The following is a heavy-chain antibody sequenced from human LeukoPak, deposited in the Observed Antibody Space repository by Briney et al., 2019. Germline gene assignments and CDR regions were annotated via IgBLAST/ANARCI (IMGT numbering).Heavy chain of an antibody. D-gene: IGHD3-10*01. Sequence: ASVKVSCKASGFTFSSPTVQGVRQARGQRLEWIGWIVVGSGYANYAQKFQDRLTITRDMSTSTSYMELSSLGSEDTAVYYCAMVRGLTDPLDYWGQGTLVTVSS. J-gene: IGHJ4*02. CDR1: GFTFSSPT. CDR3: AMVRGLTDPLDY. CDR2: IVVGSGYA. V-gene: IGHV1-58*01.